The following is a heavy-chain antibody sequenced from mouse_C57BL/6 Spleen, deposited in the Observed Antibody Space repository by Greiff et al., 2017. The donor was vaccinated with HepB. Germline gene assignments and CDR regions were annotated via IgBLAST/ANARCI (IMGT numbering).Heavy chain of an antibody. CDR3: AREIYGSGCAY. D-gene: IGHD2-1*01. CDR1: GYTFTSYW. CDR2: IHPNSGST. Sequence: VQLQQPGAELVKPGASVKLSCKASGYTFTSYWMHWVKQRPGQGLEWIGMIHPNSGSTNYNEKFKSKATLTVDKSSSTAYMQISSLTSEDSAVYYCAREIYGSGCAYWGQGTLVTVSA. J-gene: IGHJ3*01. V-gene: IGHV1-64*01.